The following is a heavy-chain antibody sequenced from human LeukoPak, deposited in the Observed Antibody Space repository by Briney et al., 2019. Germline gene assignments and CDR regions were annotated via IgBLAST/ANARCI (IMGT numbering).Heavy chain of an antibody. Sequence: PSETLSLTCTVSGGSISSGDYYWSWIRQPPGKGLEWIGYIYYSGSTYYNPSLKSRVTISVDTSKNQFSLKLNSVTAADTAVYYCARSQYYGDFEGAFDIWGQGTMVTVSS. CDR3: ARSQYYGDFEGAFDI. CDR2: IYYSGST. J-gene: IGHJ3*02. V-gene: IGHV4-30-4*01. D-gene: IGHD4-17*01. CDR1: GGSISSGDYY.